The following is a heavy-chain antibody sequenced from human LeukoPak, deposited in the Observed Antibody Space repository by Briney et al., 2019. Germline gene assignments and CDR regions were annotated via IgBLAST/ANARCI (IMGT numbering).Heavy chain of an antibody. CDR2: FDPEDGET. J-gene: IGHJ5*02. Sequence: ASVKVSCKVSGYTLTELSMHWVRQAPGKGLEWMGGFDPEDGETIYAQKFQGRVTMTEDTSTDTAYMELSSLRSEDTAVYYCATGVCSSTSCWFDPWGQGTLVTVSS. CDR1: GYTLTELS. V-gene: IGHV1-24*01. D-gene: IGHD2-2*01. CDR3: ATGVCSSTSCWFDP.